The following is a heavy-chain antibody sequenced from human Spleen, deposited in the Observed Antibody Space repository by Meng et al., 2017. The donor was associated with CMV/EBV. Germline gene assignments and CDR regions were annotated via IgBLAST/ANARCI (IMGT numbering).Heavy chain of an antibody. J-gene: IGHJ4*02. CDR3: VRDRLWAFEN. CDR2: IGSGSNII. V-gene: IGHV3-48*04. Sequence: GESLKISCAASGFTFSSYWMSWVRQAPGKGLEWVSYIGSGSNIIKYADSVKGRFTISRDNAKNSLYLQMNNLRAEDTAVYYCVRDRLWAFENWGQGTPVTVSS. CDR1: GFTFSSYW. D-gene: IGHD1-26*01.